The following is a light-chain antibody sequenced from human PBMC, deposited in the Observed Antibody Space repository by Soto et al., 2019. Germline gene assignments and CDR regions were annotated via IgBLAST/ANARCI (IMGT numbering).Light chain of an antibody. CDR3: QHYNSYSEA. Sequence: QWIPTHPTRAASGESVVPSTRRASQTISSWLAWYQQKPGKAPKLLIYKASTLKSGVPSRFSCSGSGTEFTLTISSLQPDDFATYYCQHYNSYSEAFGQGTKVDIK. V-gene: IGKV1-5*03. J-gene: IGKJ1*01. CDR1: QTISSW. CDR2: KAS.